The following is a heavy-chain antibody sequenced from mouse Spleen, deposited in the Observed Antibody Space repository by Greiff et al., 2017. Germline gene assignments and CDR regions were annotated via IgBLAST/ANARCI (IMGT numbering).Heavy chain of an antibody. D-gene: IGHD2-4*01. CDR3: ARKGDYDGYFDV. CDR2: ISNLAYSI. Sequence: EVMLVESGGGLVKPGGSLKLSCAASGFTFSDYGMAWVRQAPGKGPEWVAFISNLAYSIYYADTVTGRFTISRENAKNTLYLEMSSLRSEDTAMYYCARKGDYDGYFDVWGAGTTVTVSS. J-gene: IGHJ1*01. CDR1: GFTFSDYG. V-gene: IGHV5-15*01.